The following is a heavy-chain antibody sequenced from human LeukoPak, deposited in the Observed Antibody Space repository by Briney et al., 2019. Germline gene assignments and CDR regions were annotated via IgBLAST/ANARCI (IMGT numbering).Heavy chain of an antibody. CDR3: ARTIVVVPAARYYYYGMDV. CDR1: GGTFSSYA. J-gene: IGHJ6*02. V-gene: IGHV1-69*04. D-gene: IGHD2-2*01. CDR2: IIPILGIA. Sequence: SVKVSCKASGGTFSSYAISWERQAPGQGLEWMGRIIPILGIANYAQKFQGRVTITADKSTSTAYVELSSLRSEDTAVYYCARTIVVVPAARYYYYGMDVWGQGTTVTVSS.